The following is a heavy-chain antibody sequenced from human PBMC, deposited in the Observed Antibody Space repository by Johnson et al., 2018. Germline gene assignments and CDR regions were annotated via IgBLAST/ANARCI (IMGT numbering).Heavy chain of an antibody. J-gene: IGHJ1*01. CDR2: ISSSSRTI. V-gene: IGHV3-48*01. D-gene: IGHD3-22*01. CDR1: RLSFSSYS. Sequence: VQLVESGGGLVQXGGSLRLSCEATRLSFSSYSLNWVRQAPGKGLEWISYISSSSRTIYYADSVKGRFTISRDDAKNSLYLQMNSLRAEDTAVYYCARVTTDFYDSSGYGFQHWGQGTLVTVSS. CDR3: ARVTTDFYDSSGYGFQH.